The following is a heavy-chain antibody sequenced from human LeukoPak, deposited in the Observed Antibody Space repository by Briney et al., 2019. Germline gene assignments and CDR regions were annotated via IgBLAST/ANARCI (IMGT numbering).Heavy chain of an antibody. CDR2: IRSKANSYAT. CDR1: GFTFSGSA. Sequence: PGGSLRLSCAASGFTFSGSAMHWVRQASGKWLEWVGRIRSKANSYATAYAASVKGRFTISRDDSKNTAYLQMNSLKTEDTAVYYCTRLGALGGSYGIDYWGQGTLVTVSS. V-gene: IGHV3-73*01. CDR3: TRLGALGGSYGIDY. D-gene: IGHD1-26*01. J-gene: IGHJ4*02.